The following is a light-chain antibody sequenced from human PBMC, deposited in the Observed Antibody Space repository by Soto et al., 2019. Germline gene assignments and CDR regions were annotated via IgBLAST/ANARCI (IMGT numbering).Light chain of an antibody. CDR2: DVT. CDR3: CSYAGSNTYV. J-gene: IGLJ1*01. CDR1: SSDVGDYNY. Sequence: QSALIQPRSVSGSPGQSVTISCTGTSSDVGDYNYVSWYQQHPGKAPKLMIYDVTKRPSGVPDRFSGSKSGNTAPLTISGLQAEDEADYYCCSYAGSNTYVFGTGTKVTVL. V-gene: IGLV2-11*01.